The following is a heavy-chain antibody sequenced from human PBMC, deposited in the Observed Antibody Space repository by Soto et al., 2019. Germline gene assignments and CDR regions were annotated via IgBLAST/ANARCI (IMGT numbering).Heavy chain of an antibody. CDR2: IWYDGSNK. CDR3: ARELERTVTTISGGY. J-gene: IGHJ4*02. Sequence: QVQQVESGGGVVQPGRSLRLSCAASGFTFSSYGMHWVRQAPGKGLEWVAVIWYDGSNKYYADSVKGRFTISRDNSKNTLYLQMNSLRAEDTAVYYCARELERTVTTISGGYWGQGTLVTVSS. V-gene: IGHV3-33*01. CDR1: GFTFSSYG. D-gene: IGHD4-17*01.